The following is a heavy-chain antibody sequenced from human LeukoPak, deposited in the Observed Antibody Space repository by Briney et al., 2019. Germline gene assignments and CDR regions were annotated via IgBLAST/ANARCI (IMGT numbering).Heavy chain of an antibody. CDR1: GFTFSSYS. D-gene: IGHD3-22*01. V-gene: IGHV3-21*01. J-gene: IGHJ4*02. CDR2: ISSSSSYI. CDR3: ARDITMIVVVNNQPNDY. Sequence: PGGSLRLSCAASGFTFSSYSMNWVRQAPGKGLEWVSSISSSSSYIYYADSVKGRFTISRDNAKNSLYLQMNSLRAEDTAVYYCARDITMIVVVNNQPNDYWGQGTLVTVSS.